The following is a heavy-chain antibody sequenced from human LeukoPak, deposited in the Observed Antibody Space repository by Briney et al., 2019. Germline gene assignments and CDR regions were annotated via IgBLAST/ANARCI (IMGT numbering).Heavy chain of an antibody. CDR2: ISAYNGNT. Sequence: ASVKVSCKASGYTFTSYGISWVRQAPGQGLEWMGWISAYNGNTNYAQKLQGRVTMTTDTSTSTAYMELRSLRSDDTAVYYCTRFSPLGYYGSGSSYYMDVWGKGTTVTVSS. CDR1: GYTFTSYG. D-gene: IGHD3-10*01. J-gene: IGHJ6*03. CDR3: TRFSPLGYYGSGSSYYMDV. V-gene: IGHV1-18*01.